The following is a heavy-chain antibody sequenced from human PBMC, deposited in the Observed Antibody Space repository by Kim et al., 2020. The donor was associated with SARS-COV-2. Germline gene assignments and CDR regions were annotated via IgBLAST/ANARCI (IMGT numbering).Heavy chain of an antibody. CDR1: GGSFSGYY. CDR3: ARGDYGSGSYYNPQSYYY. V-gene: IGHV4-34*01. CDR2: INHSGST. Sequence: SETLSLTCAVYGGSFSGYYWSWIRQPPGKGLEWIGEINHSGSTNYNPSLKSRVTISVDTSKNQFSLKLSSVTAADTAVYYCARGDYGSGSYYNPQSYYY. D-gene: IGHD3-10*01. J-gene: IGHJ6*01.